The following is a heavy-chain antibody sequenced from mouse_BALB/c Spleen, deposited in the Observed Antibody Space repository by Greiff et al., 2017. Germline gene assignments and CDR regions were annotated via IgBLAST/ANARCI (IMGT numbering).Heavy chain of an antibody. CDR3: ARGNRFAY. V-gene: IGHV1-9*01. CDR2: ILPGSGST. D-gene: IGHD2-1*01. Sequence: VKLQESGAELMKPGASGKISCKATGYTFSSYWIDWVNQRPGHGLEWIGEILPGSGSTNYNEKFKGKATFTADTSSNTAYMQLSSLTSEDSAVYYCARGNRFAYWGQGTLVTVSA. J-gene: IGHJ3*01. CDR1: GYTFSSYW.